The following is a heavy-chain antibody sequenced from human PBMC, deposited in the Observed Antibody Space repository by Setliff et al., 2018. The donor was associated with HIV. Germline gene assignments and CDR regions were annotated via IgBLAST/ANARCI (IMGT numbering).Heavy chain of an antibody. V-gene: IGHV4-34*01. CDR3: ARIYDYGSYYFDY. CDR1: GGSFSGHS. CDR2: INHSGST. J-gene: IGHJ4*02. D-gene: IGHD3-10*01. Sequence: SETLSLTCAVYGGSFSGHSWTWVRQPPGKGLEWIGEINHSGSTSYNPSLKSRVAMSVDTSKNQFSLKLSSVTAADTAVYYCARIYDYGSYYFDYWGQGTLVTVSS.